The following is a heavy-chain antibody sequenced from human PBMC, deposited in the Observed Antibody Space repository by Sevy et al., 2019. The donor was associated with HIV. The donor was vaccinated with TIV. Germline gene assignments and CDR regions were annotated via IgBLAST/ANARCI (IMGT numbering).Heavy chain of an antibody. CDR1: GNSFSTYW. J-gene: IGHJ4*02. V-gene: IGHV5-51*01. CDR3: ARLREEGDYFDY. Sequence: GESLKISCKGSGNSFSTYWIAGVRQMPGKGLEWMGIIYPGDSVPRYRPSFQGHVIISADKSINTAYLQWSSLEASDTAIYYCARLREEGDYFDYWGQGTLVTVSS. CDR2: IYPGDSVP. D-gene: IGHD1-26*01.